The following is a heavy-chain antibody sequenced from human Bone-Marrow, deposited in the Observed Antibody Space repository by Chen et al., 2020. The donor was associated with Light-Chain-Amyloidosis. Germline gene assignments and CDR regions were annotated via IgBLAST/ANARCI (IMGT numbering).Heavy chain of an antibody. CDR3: ARYQIEGGTRFDP. V-gene: IGHV4-61*02. CDR2: IYTSGST. Sequence: QVQLQESGPGLVKPSETLSLSCTVSGASVSRGFFYWDWIRQPAGKGLEWIGHIYTSGSTSYNPSLRSRVTMSLDTSKNAVSMGLTSVTAADTAVYYCARYQIEGGTRFDPWGQGVLVTVSS. CDR1: GASVSRGFFY. J-gene: IGHJ5*02.